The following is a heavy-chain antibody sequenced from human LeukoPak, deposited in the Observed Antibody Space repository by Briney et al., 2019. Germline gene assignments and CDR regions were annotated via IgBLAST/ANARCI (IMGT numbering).Heavy chain of an antibody. CDR3: ARITTQGNDY. J-gene: IGHJ4*02. V-gene: IGHV3-21*01. CDR2: ISSSSSYI. Sequence: GGSLRLSCAASGSTFSSYSMNWVRQAPGKGLEWVSSISSSSSYIYYADSVKGRFTISRDNAKNSLYLQMNSLRAEDTAMYYCARITTQGNDYWGQGTLVTVSS. D-gene: IGHD1-26*01. CDR1: GSTFSSYS.